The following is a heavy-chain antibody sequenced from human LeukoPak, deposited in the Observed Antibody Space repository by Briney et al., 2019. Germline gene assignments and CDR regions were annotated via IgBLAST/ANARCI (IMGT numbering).Heavy chain of an antibody. D-gene: IGHD2-2*01. CDR3: ARDGGVLEDIVVVPAAVFDY. J-gene: IGHJ4*02. Sequence: ASVKVSCKASGYTFTSYYMHWVRQAPGQGLEWMGIINPSGGSTSYAQKFQGRVTMTRDTSTSTVYMELSSLRSEDTAVYYCARDGGVLEDIVVVPAAVFDYWGQGTLVTVSS. V-gene: IGHV1-46*01. CDR2: INPSGGST. CDR1: GYTFTSYY.